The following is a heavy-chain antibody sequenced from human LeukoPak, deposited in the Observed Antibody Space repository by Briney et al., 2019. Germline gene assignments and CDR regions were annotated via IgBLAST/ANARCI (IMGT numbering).Heavy chain of an antibody. CDR2: TVGSRPDT. J-gene: IGHJ5*02. CDR3: AREDLSSSWYNNWFDP. CDR1: GFTFTNYA. V-gene: IGHV3-23*01. Sequence: GGSLRLSCAASGFTFTNYAMSWVRQTPGKGLEWVAATVGSRPDTYHADSVKGRFTVSRDNSRNTLYLQMNSLRAEDTAVYYCAREDLSSSWYNNWFDPWGQGTLVTVSS. D-gene: IGHD6-13*01.